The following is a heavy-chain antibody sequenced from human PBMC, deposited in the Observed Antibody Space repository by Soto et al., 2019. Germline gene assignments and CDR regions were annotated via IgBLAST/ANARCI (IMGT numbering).Heavy chain of an antibody. CDR1: GFTFSSNW. CDR3: ARAYY. Sequence: EVQLVESGGGLVQPGGSLRLSCVASGFTFSSNWMSWVRQAPGKGLEWVASINPDGGEKYYVDSVKGRFTISRDNAKNSLYLQMNSLRVEDTAVYYCARAYYWGQGALVTVPS. V-gene: IGHV3-7*01. J-gene: IGHJ4*02. CDR2: INPDGGEK.